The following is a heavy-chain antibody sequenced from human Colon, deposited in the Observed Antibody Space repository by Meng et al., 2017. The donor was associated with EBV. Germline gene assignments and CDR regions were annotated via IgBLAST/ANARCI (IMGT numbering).Heavy chain of an antibody. CDR2: IYYSGST. V-gene: IGHV4-39*01. CDR1: GGSISSSSYY. CDR3: ASPLGILGIVDL. J-gene: IGHJ2*01. D-gene: IGHD7-27*01. Sequence: QLQEPGPGLVKPSETLPLTCTVSGGSISSSSYYWGGIRQPPGKGLEWIGSIYYSGSTYYNPSLKSRVTISVDTSKNQFSLKLSSVTAADTAVYYCASPLGILGIVDLWGRGTLVTVSS.